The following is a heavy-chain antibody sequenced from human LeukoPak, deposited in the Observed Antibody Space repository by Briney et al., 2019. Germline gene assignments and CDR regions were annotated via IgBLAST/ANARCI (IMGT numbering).Heavy chain of an antibody. D-gene: IGHD1-26*01. Sequence: GGSLRLSCAASGFTFSSYWMSWVRQAPGKGLEWVANIKQDGSEKYYVDSVKGRFTISRDNAKNSLYLQMNSLRAEDTAVYYCARGSGGATLGPELFDYWGQGTLVTVSS. CDR2: IKQDGSEK. J-gene: IGHJ4*02. CDR1: GFTFSSYW. V-gene: IGHV3-7*01. CDR3: ARGSGGATLGPELFDY.